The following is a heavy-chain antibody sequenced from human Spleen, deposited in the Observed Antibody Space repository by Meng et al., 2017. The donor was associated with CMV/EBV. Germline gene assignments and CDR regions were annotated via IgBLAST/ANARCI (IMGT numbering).Heavy chain of an antibody. D-gene: IGHD5-18*01. CDR2: IFYSGTT. Sequence: SETLSLTCTVSGGSISTYYWSWIRQPPGKGLEWIGYIFYSGTTNYNPSLKGRVTISLDTSNNQFSLTLRSVTAADTAVYYCARVVDTAMNNWFDPWGQGTLVTVSS. CDR1: GGSISTYY. CDR3: ARVVDTAMNNWFDP. J-gene: IGHJ5*02. V-gene: IGHV4-59*01.